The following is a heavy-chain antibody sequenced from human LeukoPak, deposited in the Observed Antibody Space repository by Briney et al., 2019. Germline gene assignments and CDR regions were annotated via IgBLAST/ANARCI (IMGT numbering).Heavy chain of an antibody. CDR3: ARDTGGDDAFDI. J-gene: IGHJ3*02. D-gene: IGHD1-14*01. CDR1: GFTFTTSW. CDR2: ITGDGSGT. V-gene: IGHV3-74*01. Sequence: GGSLPLSRAASGFTFTTSWMHWVRQVPGKGLLWVSRITGDGSGTSYAASVKGRFTISRDNAKNTLFLQMNSLRAEDTAVYYCARDTGGDDAFDIWGQGKLVTVSS.